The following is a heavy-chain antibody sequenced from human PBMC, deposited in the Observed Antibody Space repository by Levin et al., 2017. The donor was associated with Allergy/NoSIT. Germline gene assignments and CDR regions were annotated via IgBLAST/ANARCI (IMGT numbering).Heavy chain of an antibody. D-gene: IGHD3-10*01. J-gene: IGHJ6*03. Sequence: SETLSLTCTVSGGSISSYYWSWIRQPPGKGLEWIGYIYYSGSTNYNPSLKSRVTISVDTSKNQFSLKLSSVTAADTAVYYCARSYYYGSGSLVVYDYYMDVWGKGTTVTVSS. CDR2: IYYSGST. CDR1: GGSISSYY. V-gene: IGHV4-59*08. CDR3: ARSYYYGSGSLVVYDYYMDV.